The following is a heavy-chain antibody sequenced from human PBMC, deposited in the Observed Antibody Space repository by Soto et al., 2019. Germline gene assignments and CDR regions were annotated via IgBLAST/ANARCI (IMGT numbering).Heavy chain of an antibody. J-gene: IGHJ6*02. CDR3: ERDSGYSSSPGGMDV. V-gene: IGHV1-2*02. CDR2: INPSGSST. Sequence: MGYCQAAGYSFTTFYMHWLRQAPGQGLEWMGIINPSGSSTNYAQKFQGRVTMTRDTSISTAYMELSRLRSDDTAVYYCERDSGYSSSPGGMDVWGQGTTVTVS. CDR1: GYSFTTFY. D-gene: IGHD6-13*01.